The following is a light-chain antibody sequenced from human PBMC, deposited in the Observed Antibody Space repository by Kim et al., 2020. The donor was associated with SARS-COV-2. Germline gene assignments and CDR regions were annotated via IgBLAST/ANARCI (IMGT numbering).Light chain of an antibody. CDR1: SLRSYY. CDR3: NSRDSSGDHSWV. Sequence: SSELTQDPAVSVALGQTVRITGQGDSLRSYYASWYWRKRGQAPVLFIYGKNNRPSGIPDRFSGASSGNAAALTITWARAGDEADYYCNSRDSSGDHSWVF. V-gene: IGLV3-19*01. CDR2: GKN. J-gene: IGLJ3*02.